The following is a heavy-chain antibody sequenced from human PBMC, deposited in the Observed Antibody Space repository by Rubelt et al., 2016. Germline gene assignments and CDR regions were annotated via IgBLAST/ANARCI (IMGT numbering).Heavy chain of an antibody. Sequence: EVQLLESGGGLVQPGGSLRLSCAASGFTFSSYAMSWVRQAPGKGLEWVSAISGSGGSTYYADSVKGRFTISRDNSKNSLYLQMNSLRAEDTALYYCAKGQLPPMVRGVIITFGGGMDVWGQGTTVTVSS. D-gene: IGHD3-10*01. CDR3: AKGQLPPMVRGVIITFGGGMDV. J-gene: IGHJ6*02. V-gene: IGHV3-23*01. CDR2: ISGSGGST. CDR1: GFTFSSYA.